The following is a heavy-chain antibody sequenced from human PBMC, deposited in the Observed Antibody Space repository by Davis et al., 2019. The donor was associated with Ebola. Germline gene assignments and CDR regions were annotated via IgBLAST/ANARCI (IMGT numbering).Heavy chain of an antibody. D-gene: IGHD3-22*01. CDR1: GGSISSGGYY. CDR2: IYYSGST. V-gene: IGHV4-31*03. J-gene: IGHJ6*03. Sequence: PSETLSLTCTVSGGSISSGGYYWSWIRQHPGKGLEWIGYIYYSGSTYYNPSLKSRVTISVDTSKNQFSLKLSSVTAADTAVYYCARGDEVVGVMDVWGKGTTVTVSS. CDR3: ARGDEVVGVMDV.